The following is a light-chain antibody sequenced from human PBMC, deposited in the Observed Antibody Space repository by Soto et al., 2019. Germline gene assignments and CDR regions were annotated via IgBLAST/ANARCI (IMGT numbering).Light chain of an antibody. V-gene: IGKV1-8*01. CDR2: AAS. Sequence: AIRMTQSPSSLSASTGDSVTITCRASQGISSYLAWYQQKPGKAPKLLIYAASTLQSEVPSRFSGSGSGTDFTLTISCLQSEDFATYYCQQYYSYPYTFGQGTKLEIK. CDR3: QQYYSYPYT. CDR1: QGISSY. J-gene: IGKJ2*01.